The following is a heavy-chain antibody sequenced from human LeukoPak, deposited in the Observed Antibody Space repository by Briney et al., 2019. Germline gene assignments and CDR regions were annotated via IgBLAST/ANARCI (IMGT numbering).Heavy chain of an antibody. D-gene: IGHD3-16*01. CDR1: GFTFSSNW. J-gene: IGHJ4*02. Sequence: GGSLRLSCAASGFTFSSNWMHWVRQAPGKGLVWVSRINSDGSSPTYADSVKGRFTISRDNAKNTLSLQMNSLRAEDTAVYYFARGPMPGEYYFDYWGQGTLVTVSS. CDR2: INSDGSSP. CDR3: ARGPMPGEYYFDY. V-gene: IGHV3-74*01.